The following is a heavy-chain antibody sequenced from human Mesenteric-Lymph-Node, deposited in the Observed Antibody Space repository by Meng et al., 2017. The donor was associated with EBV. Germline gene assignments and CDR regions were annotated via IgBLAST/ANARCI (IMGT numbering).Heavy chain of an antibody. CDR1: GCTFSSYG. Sequence: QVQLVESGGGVVQPGRSLRLSCAASGCTFSSYGMHWVRQAPGTGLEWVAVISYDGSNKYYADSVKGRFTISRDNSKNTLYLQMNSLRAEDTAVYYCAKDPGNSPFVLTGYRLPWFFDYWGQGTLVTVAS. CDR2: ISYDGSNK. D-gene: IGHD3-9*01. V-gene: IGHV3-30*18. CDR3: AKDPGNSPFVLTGYRLPWFFDY. J-gene: IGHJ4*02.